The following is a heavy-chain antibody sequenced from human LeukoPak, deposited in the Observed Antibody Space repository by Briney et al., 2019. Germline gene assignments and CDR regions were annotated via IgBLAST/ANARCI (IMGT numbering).Heavy chain of an antibody. Sequence: SETLSLTCIVSGGSISSYYWSWIRQPPGQGLEWIGYIYYTRSTNYNPSLKSRVTISVDTSKNQLSLKLRSVTAADTAVYYCARQDSGTYLNPLDIWGQGTVVTVSS. V-gene: IGHV4-59*08. CDR1: GGSISSYY. J-gene: IGHJ3*02. CDR2: IYYTRST. D-gene: IGHD1-26*01. CDR3: ARQDSGTYLNPLDI.